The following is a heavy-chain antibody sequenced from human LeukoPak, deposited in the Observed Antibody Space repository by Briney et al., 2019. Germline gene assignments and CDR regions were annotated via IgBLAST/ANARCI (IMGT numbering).Heavy chain of an antibody. V-gene: IGHV3-21*01. CDR1: GFTFSKYA. J-gene: IGHJ4*02. CDR2: ISSSSSYI. CDR3: ARESYYDSSGYYSIDY. Sequence: GGSLRLSCAASGFTFSKYAMNWVRQAPGKGLEWVSSISSSSSYIYYADSVKGRFTISRDNAKNSLYLQMNSLRAEDTAVYYCARESYYDSSGYYSIDYWGQGTLVTVSS. D-gene: IGHD3-22*01.